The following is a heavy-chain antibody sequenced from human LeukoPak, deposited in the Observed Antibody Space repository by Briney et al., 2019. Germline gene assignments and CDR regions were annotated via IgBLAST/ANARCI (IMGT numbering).Heavy chain of an antibody. CDR1: GFTFSSYS. CDR3: ANPMVRGVNIQGAVDY. CDR2: ISSSSSYI. D-gene: IGHD3-10*01. J-gene: IGHJ4*02. V-gene: IGHV3-21*01. Sequence: PGGSLRLSCAASGFTFSSYSMNWVRQAPGKGLECVSSISSSSSYIYYADSVKGRFTISRDKAKNSLYLQMNSLRAEDTAVYYCANPMVRGVNIQGAVDYWGQGTLVTVSS.